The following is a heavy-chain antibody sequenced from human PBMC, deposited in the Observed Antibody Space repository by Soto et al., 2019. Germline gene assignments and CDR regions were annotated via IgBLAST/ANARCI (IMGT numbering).Heavy chain of an antibody. J-gene: IGHJ6*03. D-gene: IGHD2-2*01. Sequence: GASVKVSCKASGYTFTSYAMHWVRQAPGQRLEWMGWINAGNGNTKYSQKFQGRVTITRDTSASTAYMELSSLRSEDTAVYYCARARFKIVVVPAAMDVWGKGTTVTVSS. CDR1: GYTFTSYA. V-gene: IGHV1-3*01. CDR2: INAGNGNT. CDR3: ARARFKIVVVPAAMDV.